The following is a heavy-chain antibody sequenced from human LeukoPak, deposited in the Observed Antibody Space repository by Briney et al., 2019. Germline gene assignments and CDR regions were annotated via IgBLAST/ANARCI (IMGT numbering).Heavy chain of an antibody. J-gene: IGHJ3*02. Sequence: SETLSLTCSVSGDSLSGYYWSWVRQPAGKGLEWIGRIYSSGSPNYNPSLESRVTMSVDTSKNQFSLKLSSVTAADTAVYYCAGTFYYESRGHWHAFDIWGQGTMVTVSS. V-gene: IGHV4-4*07. CDR1: GDSLSGYY. CDR2: IYSSGSP. CDR3: AGTFYYESRGHWHAFDI. D-gene: IGHD3-22*01.